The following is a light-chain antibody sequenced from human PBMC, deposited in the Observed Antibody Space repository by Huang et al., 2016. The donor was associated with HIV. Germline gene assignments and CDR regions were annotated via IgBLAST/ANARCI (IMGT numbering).Light chain of an antibody. V-gene: IGKV1-NL1*01. CDR3: QQYYTTPWT. J-gene: IGKJ1*01. Sequence: DIQMTQSPSSLSASVGDKVTITCRASQGISNSLAWFKQKPGKAPKLLLYAASRLESGVPSRFSGRGSGAYYTLTISSLQPEDFATYYCQQYYTTPWTFGQGTKVEIK. CDR1: QGISNS. CDR2: AAS.